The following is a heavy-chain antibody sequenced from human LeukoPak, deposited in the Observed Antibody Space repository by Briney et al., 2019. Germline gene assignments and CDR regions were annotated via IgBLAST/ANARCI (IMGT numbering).Heavy chain of an antibody. CDR1: GGSISSSSYY. Sequence: SETLSLTCTVSGGSISSSSYYWGWIRQPPGKGLEWIGSIYYSGSTYYNPSLKSRVTISVDTSKNQFSLKLSSVTAADTAVYYCARGRHCSGGSCCSLFGNYYYGMDVWGQGTTVTVSS. D-gene: IGHD2-15*01. J-gene: IGHJ6*02. CDR2: IYYSGST. V-gene: IGHV4-39*07. CDR3: ARGRHCSGGSCCSLFGNYYYGMDV.